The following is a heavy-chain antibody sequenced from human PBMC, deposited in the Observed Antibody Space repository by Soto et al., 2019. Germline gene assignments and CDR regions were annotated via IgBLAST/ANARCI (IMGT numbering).Heavy chain of an antibody. CDR3: ARTLSWRRGPFDS. D-gene: IGHD2-15*01. CDR1: GFIFNTYS. Sequence: EVQLVESGGGLIQPGGSLRLSCAASGFIFNTYSMNWVRQAPGKGLEWVSYISGSSQTIFYADSVRVRFTISRYNANSSTYLQMVSLRDEDTAVYYCARTLSWRRGPFDSWGQGTLVTVSS. J-gene: IGHJ4*02. CDR2: ISGSSQTI. V-gene: IGHV3-48*02.